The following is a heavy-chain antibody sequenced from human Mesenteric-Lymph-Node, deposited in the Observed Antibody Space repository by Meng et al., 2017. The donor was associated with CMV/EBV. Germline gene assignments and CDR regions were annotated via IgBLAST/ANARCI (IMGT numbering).Heavy chain of an antibody. Sequence: KACGYTFTSYGISWVRQAPGQGLEWIGWISTYNDNTNYAQKLQGRVTMTTDTSTSTAYMELRSLRSDDTAVYYCARDGGYSYGYLLDYWGQGTLVTVSS. D-gene: IGHD5-18*01. CDR2: ISTYNDNT. CDR1: GYTFTSYG. V-gene: IGHV1-18*04. J-gene: IGHJ4*02. CDR3: ARDGGYSYGYLLDY.